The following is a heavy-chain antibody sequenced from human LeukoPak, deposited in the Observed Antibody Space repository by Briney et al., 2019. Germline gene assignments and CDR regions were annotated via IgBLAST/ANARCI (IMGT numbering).Heavy chain of an antibody. CDR3: ARESYYYGSGSCFDY. CDR2: MYSSGST. Sequence: SETLSLTCTVSGGSISITSYYWGWIRQPLGKGLEWIGSMYSSGSTYYNPSLKSRVTISVDTSKNQFSLKLSSVTAADTAVYYCARESYYYGSGSCFDYWGQGTLVTVSS. V-gene: IGHV4-39*07. J-gene: IGHJ4*02. CDR1: GGSISITSYY. D-gene: IGHD3-10*01.